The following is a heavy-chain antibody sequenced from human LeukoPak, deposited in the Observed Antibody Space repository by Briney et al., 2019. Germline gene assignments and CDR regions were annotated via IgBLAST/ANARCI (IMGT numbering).Heavy chain of an antibody. CDR3: AKESGLGYCSGGSCYSGYYFDY. CDR2: FYSDGTT. CDR1: GFTVSSNY. J-gene: IGHJ4*02. Sequence: PGGSLRLSCAASGFTVSSNYMSWVRQAPGKGLEWVSVFYSDGTTYYADSVKGRFTISRDISKNTLYLQMNSLRAEDTAVYYCAKESGLGYCSGGSCYSGYYFDYWGQGTLVTVSS. D-gene: IGHD2-15*01. V-gene: IGHV3-53*01.